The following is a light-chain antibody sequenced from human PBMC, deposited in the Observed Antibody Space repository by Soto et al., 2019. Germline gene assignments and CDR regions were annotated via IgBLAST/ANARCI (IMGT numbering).Light chain of an antibody. CDR3: QQYGSSPPST. CDR2: GAS. CDR1: HSVSSSY. Sequence: EIVLTQSPGTLSLSPGERATLSCRASHSVSSSYLAWYQQKPGQAPRLLIYGASSRATGIPDRFSGSGSGTEFTLTISRLEPEDFAVYYCQQYGSSPPSTFGQGTRLESK. V-gene: IGKV3-20*01. J-gene: IGKJ5*01.